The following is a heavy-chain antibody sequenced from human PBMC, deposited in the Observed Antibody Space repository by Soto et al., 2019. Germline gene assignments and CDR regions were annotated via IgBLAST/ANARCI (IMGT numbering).Heavy chain of an antibody. Sequence: TSETLSVTCTVSGGSISSYYWSWIRQPPGKGLEWIGYIYYTGTTNYNPSLKSRVTISVDTSKSQFSLNLSFVTAADTAVYYCTTVVMITFGGVIVKALDYWGQGTLVTVSS. V-gene: IGHV4-59*08. CDR1: GGSISSYY. D-gene: IGHD3-16*02. CDR3: TTVVMITFGGVIVKALDY. J-gene: IGHJ4*02. CDR2: IYYTGTT.